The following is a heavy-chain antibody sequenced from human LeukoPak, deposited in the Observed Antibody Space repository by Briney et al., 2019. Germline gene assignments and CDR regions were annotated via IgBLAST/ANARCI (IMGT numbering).Heavy chain of an antibody. J-gene: IGHJ4*02. CDR3: ARDHLVGGYDDDFDY. Sequence: GGSLRLSCAASGFTFSSFGMHWVRQAPGKGLEWVAVIWYDGSNKYYADSVKGRFTISRDNSKNTLYLQMNSLRAEDTAVYYCARDHLVGGYDDDFDYWGQGTLVTVSS. V-gene: IGHV3-33*01. CDR2: IWYDGSNK. D-gene: IGHD5-12*01. CDR1: GFTFSSFG.